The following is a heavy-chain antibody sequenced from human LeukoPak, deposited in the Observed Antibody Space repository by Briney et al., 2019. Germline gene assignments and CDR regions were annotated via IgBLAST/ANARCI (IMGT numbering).Heavy chain of an antibody. D-gene: IGHD6-13*01. CDR2: IKSKTDGGTT. Sequence: GGSLRLSCASSGFTFTNAWMSWVRQAPGKGLEWVGRIKSKTDGGTTDYAAPVKSRFTIPRDDSKNTLYLQMNSLKTEDTAVYYCTTEDAAAPYYYYYGMDVWGQGTTVTVSS. V-gene: IGHV3-15*01. CDR1: GFTFTNAW. CDR3: TTEDAAAPYYYYYGMDV. J-gene: IGHJ6*02.